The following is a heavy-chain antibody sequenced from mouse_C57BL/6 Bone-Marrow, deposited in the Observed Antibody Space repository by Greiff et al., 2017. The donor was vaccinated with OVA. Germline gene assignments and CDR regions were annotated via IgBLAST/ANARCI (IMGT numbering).Heavy chain of an antibody. V-gene: IGHV1-7*01. CDR1: GYTFTSYW. Sequence: VQLQQSGAELAKPGASVKLSCKASGYTFTSYWMHWVKQRPGQGLEWIGYINPSSGYTKYNQKFKDKATLTADKSSSTAYMQLSSLTYEDSAVYYCARSYYDYPYYFDYWGQGTTLTVSS. CDR2: INPSSGYT. CDR3: ARSYYDYPYYFDY. J-gene: IGHJ2*01. D-gene: IGHD2-4*01.